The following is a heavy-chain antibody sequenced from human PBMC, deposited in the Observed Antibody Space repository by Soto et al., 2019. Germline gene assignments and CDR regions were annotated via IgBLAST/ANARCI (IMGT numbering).Heavy chain of an antibody. CDR2: IHASGST. CDR3: ARGLDKYKGGDY. J-gene: IGHJ4*02. CDR1: GGSLSDYY. D-gene: IGHD3-16*01. Sequence: SETLSLTCAVYGGSLSDYYWSWIQQATGKGVEGIGEIHASGSTDYNRSRRSRLTMSLETSKKQFSLRLASVNAADTAIYYCARGLDKYKGGDYWGEGTQVTSPQ. V-gene: IGHV4-34*01.